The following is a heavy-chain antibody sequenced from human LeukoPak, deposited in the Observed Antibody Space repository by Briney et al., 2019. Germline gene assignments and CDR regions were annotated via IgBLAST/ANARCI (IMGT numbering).Heavy chain of an antibody. D-gene: IGHD3-22*01. CDR2: IWYDGSNK. CDR3: ARDHRAYYDSSGYYSSPSDY. V-gene: IGHV3-33*01. Sequence: GGSLRLSCAASGFTFSSYGMHWVRQAPGKGLEWVAIIWYDGSNKFYADSVKGRFTISRDNSKNTLYLQMNSLRGEDTAVYYCARDHRAYYDSSGYYSSPSDYWGQGTLVTVSS. J-gene: IGHJ4*02. CDR1: GFTFSSYG.